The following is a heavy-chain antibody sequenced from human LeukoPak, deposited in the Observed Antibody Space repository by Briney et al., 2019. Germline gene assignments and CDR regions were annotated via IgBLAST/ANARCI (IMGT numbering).Heavy chain of an antibody. CDR1: GYRFTTYG. D-gene: IGHD2-8*02. J-gene: IGHJ3*02. V-gene: IGHV5-51*01. CDR3: AGTYSTGITDAYDM. CDR2: NYPGDSYA. Sequence: GGSLKISWKPSGYRFTTYGIAWFRQLPGKGLDWMRTNYPGDSYARYSPSFQGQVTLSADGSITPAYLQWPSLKASDTAIFYWAGTYSTGITDAYDMWGQGTMVIVSS.